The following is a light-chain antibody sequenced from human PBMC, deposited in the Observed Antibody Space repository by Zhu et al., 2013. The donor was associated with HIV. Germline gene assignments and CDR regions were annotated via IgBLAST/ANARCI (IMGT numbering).Light chain of an antibody. J-gene: IGLJ3*02. Sequence: QSALTQPPSASGSPGQSVTISCTGTSSDVGGYNYVSWYQQHPGKAPKLMIYEGSKRPSGVSNRFSGSKYGDTASLTISGLQAEDEADYYCCSYAGSGSWVFGGGTKVTVL. CDR1: SSDVGGYNY. V-gene: IGLV2-23*01. CDR3: CSYAGSGSWV. CDR2: EGS.